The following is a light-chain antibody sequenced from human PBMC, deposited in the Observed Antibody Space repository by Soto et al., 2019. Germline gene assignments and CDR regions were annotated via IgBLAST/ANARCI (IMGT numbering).Light chain of an antibody. Sequence: SYELTQTPSVSVSPGQTATITCSGDELPKQFVFWYQQKPGQAPVLVIQKDTERPPGIPERFSGSTSGTLVTLTISGVQAEDEADYYCQSADNSGVVFGGGTKLTVL. J-gene: IGLJ2*01. CDR3: QSADNSGVV. CDR1: ELPKQF. V-gene: IGLV3-25*02. CDR2: KDT.